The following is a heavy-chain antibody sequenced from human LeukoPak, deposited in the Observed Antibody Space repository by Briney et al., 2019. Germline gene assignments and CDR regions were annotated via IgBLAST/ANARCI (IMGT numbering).Heavy chain of an antibody. CDR2: IYYTGDT. J-gene: IGHJ5*02. CDR3: ARGVQYVVSQHGNWFDP. CDR1: GASITSTY. Sequence: PSETLSLTCTVSGASITSTYWTWIRQPPGKGLESIGYIYYTGDTNYNPSLNSRVTISLDTSTSQFSLTLRSVTAADTAVYYCARGVQYVVSQHGNWFDPWGQGTLVTVSS. V-gene: IGHV4-59*01. D-gene: IGHD1-1*01.